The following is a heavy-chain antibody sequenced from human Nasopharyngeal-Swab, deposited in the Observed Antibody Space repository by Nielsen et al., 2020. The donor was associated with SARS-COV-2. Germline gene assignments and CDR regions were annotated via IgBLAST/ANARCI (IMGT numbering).Heavy chain of an antibody. D-gene: IGHD3-22*01. V-gene: IGHV4-39*01. J-gene: IGHJ4*02. Sequence: WIRQPPGKGLEWLGSFFYSGHTYYNPSLKSRVTISVDTSKNQFSLKLNSVTAADTAVYYCARVLVWGQGTLVTVSS. CDR2: FFYSGHT. CDR3: ARVLV.